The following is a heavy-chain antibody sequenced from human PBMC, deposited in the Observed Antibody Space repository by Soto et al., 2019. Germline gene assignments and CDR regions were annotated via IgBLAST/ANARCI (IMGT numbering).Heavy chain of an antibody. CDR1: GYTFTSYA. J-gene: IGHJ4*02. CDR3: ARDLQADF. Sequence: QVQLVQSGAEVKKPGASVKVSCKASGYTFTSYAMHWVRQAPGQRLEWMGWINAGNGNTKYSQKFQGRVTITRDTAARTAYIELSSLRSEDTAVYYCARDLQADFWGQGTLVTVSS. CDR2: INAGNGNT. V-gene: IGHV1-3*01.